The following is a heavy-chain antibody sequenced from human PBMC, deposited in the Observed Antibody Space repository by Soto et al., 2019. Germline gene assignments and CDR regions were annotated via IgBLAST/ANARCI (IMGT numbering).Heavy chain of an antibody. Sequence: PGGSLRLSCAASGFTFSSYAMHWVRQAPGKGLEWVAVISYDGSNKYYADSVKGRFTISRDNSKNTLYLQMNSLRAEDTAVYYCAVWQLQAGFDPWGQGTLVTVSS. V-gene: IGHV3-30-3*01. CDR2: ISYDGSNK. J-gene: IGHJ5*02. CDR1: GFTFSSYA. D-gene: IGHD6-6*01. CDR3: AVWQLQAGFDP.